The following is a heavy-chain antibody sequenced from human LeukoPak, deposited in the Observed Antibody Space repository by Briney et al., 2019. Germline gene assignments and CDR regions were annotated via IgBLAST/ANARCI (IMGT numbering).Heavy chain of an antibody. D-gene: IGHD2-8*01. CDR1: GYTFTGYY. J-gene: IGHJ4*02. CDR3: ARDDCTHDICSSDY. CDR2: INPDSGGT. Sequence: GASVKVSCKASGYTFTGYYMHWVRQAPGQGLEWMGWINPDSGGTNYAQKFQGRVTMTRDTSISTAYMELSRLRSDDTAVYYCARDDCTHDICSSDYWGQGTLVTVSA. V-gene: IGHV1-2*02.